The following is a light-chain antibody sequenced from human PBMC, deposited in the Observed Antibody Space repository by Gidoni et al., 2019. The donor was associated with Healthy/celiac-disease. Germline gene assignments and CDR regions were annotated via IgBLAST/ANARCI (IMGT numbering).Light chain of an antibody. CDR1: QSVSSY. J-gene: IGKJ4*01. Sequence: EIVLTQSPATLSLSPGERATLSCRPSQSVSSYLAWYQQKPGQAPRLLIYDASNRATGIPARFSGSGSGTDFTLTISSLEPEDFAVYYCQQRSNWQTFGGGTKVEIK. V-gene: IGKV3-11*01. CDR2: DAS. CDR3: QQRSNWQT.